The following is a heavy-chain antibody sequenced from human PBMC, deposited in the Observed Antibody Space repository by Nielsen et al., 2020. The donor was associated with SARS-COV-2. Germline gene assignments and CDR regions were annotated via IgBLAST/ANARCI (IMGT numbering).Heavy chain of an antibody. CDR1: GFTFSSYA. CDR2: ISGSGGST. Sequence: GESLKISCAASGFTFSSYAMSWVRQAPGKGLEWVSAISGSGGSTYYADSVKGRFTISRDNSKNTLYLQMNSLRAEDTAVYYCARVETYCGGDCYLGYYYYGMDVWGQGTTVTVSS. V-gene: IGHV3-23*01. J-gene: IGHJ6*02. CDR3: ARVETYCGGDCYLGYYYYGMDV. D-gene: IGHD2-21*02.